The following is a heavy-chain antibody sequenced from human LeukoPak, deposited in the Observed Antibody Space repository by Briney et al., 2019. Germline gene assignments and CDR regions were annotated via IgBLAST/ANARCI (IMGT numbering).Heavy chain of an antibody. J-gene: IGHJ4*02. CDR3: ARYCSSTTCYDY. CDR2: ISSSSSYT. CDR1: GFTFSDYY. V-gene: IGHV3-11*03. D-gene: IGHD2-2*01. Sequence: GGSLRLSCAASGFTFSDYYMSWIRQAPGKGLEWVSYISSSSSYTNYADSVKGRFTISRDNAKNSLYLQMNSLRAEDTAVYYCARYCSSTTCYDYWGQGTQVTVSS.